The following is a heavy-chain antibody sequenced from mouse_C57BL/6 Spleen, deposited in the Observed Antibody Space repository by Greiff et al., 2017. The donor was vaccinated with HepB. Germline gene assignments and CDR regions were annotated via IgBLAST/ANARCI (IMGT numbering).Heavy chain of an antibody. CDR1: GFTFSSYG. D-gene: IGHD2-4*01. V-gene: IGHV5-6*01. Sequence: EVHLVESGGDLVKPGGSLKLSCAASGFTFSSYGMSWVRQTPDKRLEWVATISSGGSYTYYPDSVKGRFTISRDNAKNTLYLQMSSMKSEDTAMYYCARHDPYDYLAYWGQGTLVTVSA. J-gene: IGHJ3*01. CDR2: ISSGGSYT. CDR3: ARHDPYDYLAY.